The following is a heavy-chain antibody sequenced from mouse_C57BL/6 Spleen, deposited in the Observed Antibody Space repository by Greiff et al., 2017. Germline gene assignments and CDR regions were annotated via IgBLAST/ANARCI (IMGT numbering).Heavy chain of an antibody. CDR1: GYSITSGYY. J-gene: IGHJ4*01. CDR3: ARDEDGNGAYAMDY. V-gene: IGHV3-6*01. D-gene: IGHD2-1*01. CDR2: ISYDGSN. Sequence: EVKLQESGPGLVKPSQSLSLTCSVTGYSITSGYYWNWIRQFPGNKLEWMGYISYDGSNNYNPSLTNRISITLDTSKNQFFLKLNSVTTEDTATYYCARDEDGNGAYAMDYWGKGTSVTVSS.